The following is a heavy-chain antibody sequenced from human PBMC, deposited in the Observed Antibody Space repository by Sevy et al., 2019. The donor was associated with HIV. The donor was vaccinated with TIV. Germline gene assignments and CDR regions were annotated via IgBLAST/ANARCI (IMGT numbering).Heavy chain of an antibody. CDR3: VGLFLSYRSGWSYFDY. CDR1: GFTVNDKY. J-gene: IGHJ4*02. CDR2: IFSSGST. Sequence: GGSLRLSCAISGFTVNDKYIIWVRQAPGKGLEWVSVIFSSGSTYYADSAKGRFTISRDNSKKTVDLQMNSVRAEDTAVYYCVGLFLSYRSGWSYFDYWGQGTLVTVSS. D-gene: IGHD6-19*01. V-gene: IGHV3-66*02.